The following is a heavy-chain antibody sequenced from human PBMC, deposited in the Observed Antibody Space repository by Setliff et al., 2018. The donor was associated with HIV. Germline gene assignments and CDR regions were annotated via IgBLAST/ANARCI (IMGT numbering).Heavy chain of an antibody. V-gene: IGHV3-7*02. Sequence: SCVASGFTFRSYWMSWVRQAPGKRPEWVANIKDDGSEKYYVDSVKGRFTISRDNAKNSLYLQMNSLRAEDTAVYYCAKRPGYGYPFHIWGQGTMVTVSS. D-gene: IGHD5-18*01. J-gene: IGHJ3*02. CDR2: IKDDGSEK. CDR1: GFTFRSYW. CDR3: AKRPGYGYPFHI.